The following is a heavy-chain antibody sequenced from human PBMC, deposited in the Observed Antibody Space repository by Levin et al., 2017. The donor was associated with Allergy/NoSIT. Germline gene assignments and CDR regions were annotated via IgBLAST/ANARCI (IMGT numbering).Heavy chain of an antibody. V-gene: IGHV3-9*01. CDR1: GFTFDDYA. D-gene: IGHD2-15*01. CDR2: ISWNSGSI. CDR3: AKGLVVVADYFDY. Sequence: SCAASGFTFDDYAMHWVRQAPGKGLEWVSGISWNSGSIGYADSVKGRFTISRDNAKNSLYLQMNSLRAEDTALYYCAKGLVVVADYFDYWGQGTLVTVSS. J-gene: IGHJ4*02.